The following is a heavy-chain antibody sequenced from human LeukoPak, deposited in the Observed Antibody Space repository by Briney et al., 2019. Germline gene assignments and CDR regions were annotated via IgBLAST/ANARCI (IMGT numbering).Heavy chain of an antibody. J-gene: IGHJ4*02. CDR1: GYSISSGYY. V-gene: IGHV4-38-2*02. D-gene: IGHD5-18*01. Sequence: PSETLSLTCTVSGYSISSGYYWGWIRQPPGKGLEWIGSIYHSGSTYYNPSLKSRVTISVDTSKNQFSLKLSSVTAADTAVYYCASVDTAMVADYWGQGTLVTVSS. CDR2: IYHSGST. CDR3: ASVDTAMVADY.